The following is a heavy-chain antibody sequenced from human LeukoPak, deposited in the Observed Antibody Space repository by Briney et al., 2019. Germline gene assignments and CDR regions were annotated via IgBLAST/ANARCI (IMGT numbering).Heavy chain of an antibody. D-gene: IGHD3-9*01. CDR1: GYSFTSYW. CDR3: ARTYYDILTGPVFDP. CDR2: IYPGDSDT. Sequence: GESLKISCKGSGYSFTSYWIGWVRQMPGKGLEWMGIIYPGDSDTRYSPSFQGQVTISADKPINTAYLQWSSLKASDTAMYYCARTYYDILTGPVFDPWGQGTLVTVSS. J-gene: IGHJ5*02. V-gene: IGHV5-51*04.